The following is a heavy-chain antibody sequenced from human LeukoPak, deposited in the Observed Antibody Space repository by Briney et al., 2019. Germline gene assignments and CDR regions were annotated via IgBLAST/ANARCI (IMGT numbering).Heavy chain of an antibody. CDR2: INSDGSST. V-gene: IGHV3-74*01. Sequence: GGSLRLSCGASGFTFSSYWMHWVRQAPGKGLVWVSRINSDGSSTSYADSVKGRFTISRDNAKNTLYLQMNSLRAEDTAVYYCASWAGTGVRGGPCYWGQGTLVTVSS. J-gene: IGHJ4*02. CDR1: GFTFSSYW. D-gene: IGHD3/OR15-3a*01. CDR3: ASWAGTGVRGGPCY.